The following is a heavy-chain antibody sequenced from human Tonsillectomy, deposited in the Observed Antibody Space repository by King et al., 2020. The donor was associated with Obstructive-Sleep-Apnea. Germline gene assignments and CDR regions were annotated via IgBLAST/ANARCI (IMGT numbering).Heavy chain of an antibody. CDR2: IHATGDNT. Sequence: VQLVESGGGLAQPGGSLRLSCAASAFTFSSYAMSWVRQAPGKGLEWVSGIHATGDNTYYADSVKGRFTISRDNSQNTLYLQMNSLRAEDTAVYYCAKVIWLLGLTPFDYWGQGTLVTVSS. CDR3: AKVIWLLGLTPFDY. J-gene: IGHJ4*02. D-gene: IGHD5-24*01. CDR1: AFTFSSYA. V-gene: IGHV3-23*04.